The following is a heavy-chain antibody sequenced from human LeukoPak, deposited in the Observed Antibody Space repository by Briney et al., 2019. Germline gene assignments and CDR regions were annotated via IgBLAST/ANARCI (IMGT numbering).Heavy chain of an antibody. CDR3: ASTYYGDWYNWFDP. CDR1: GGSISSSSYY. CDR2: IYYSGST. Sequence: SETLSLTCTVSGGSISSSSYYWGWIRQPPGKGLEWIGSIYYSGSTYYNPSLKSRVTISVDTSKNQFSLKLSSVTAADTAVYYCASTYYGDWYNWFDPWGQGTLVTVSS. V-gene: IGHV4-39*07. D-gene: IGHD4-17*01. J-gene: IGHJ5*02.